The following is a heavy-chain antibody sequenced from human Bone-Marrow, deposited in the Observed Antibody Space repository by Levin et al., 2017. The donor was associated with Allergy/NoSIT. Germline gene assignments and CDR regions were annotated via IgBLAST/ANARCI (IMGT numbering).Heavy chain of an antibody. CDR2: ITGSDSYI. Sequence: GGSLRLSCVASGFTFSTYSMHWVRQAPGKGLEWVSSITGSDSYIYQADSVRGRFTISRDSSKNTLYLQMNSLRAEDTAMYYCARNVAVTANGYWGQGTLVTVSS. V-gene: IGHV3-21*01. CDR1: GFTFSTYS. CDR3: ARNVAVTANGY. D-gene: IGHD2-21*02. J-gene: IGHJ4*02.